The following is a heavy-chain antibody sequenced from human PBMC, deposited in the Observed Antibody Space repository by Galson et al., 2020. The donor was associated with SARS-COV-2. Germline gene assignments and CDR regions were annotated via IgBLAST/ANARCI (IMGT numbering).Heavy chain of an antibody. CDR2: ISSSNGHA. Sequence: GESLKISCKTSGYIFSNYAISWVRQAPGQGLQWMGWISSSNGHANYEQNFQGRVTMSTDPSTNTAYMDLRSLRSDDTAVYYCARMGDYYFDSGIHYWGQGTLVTVSS. V-gene: IGHV1-18*01. CDR3: ARMGDYYFDSGIHY. CDR1: GYIFSNYA. J-gene: IGHJ4*02. D-gene: IGHD3-22*01.